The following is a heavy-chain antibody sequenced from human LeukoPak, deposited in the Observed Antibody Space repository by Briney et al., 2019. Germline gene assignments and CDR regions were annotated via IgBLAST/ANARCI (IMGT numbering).Heavy chain of an antibody. Sequence: SETLSLTCAVYGGSFSGYYWSWIRQPPGKGLEWIGEINHSGSTNYNPSLKSRVTISVDTSKNQFSLKLSSVTAADTAAYYCARLRRSGCDSGPDYWGQGTLVTVSS. J-gene: IGHJ4*02. CDR3: ARLRRSGCDSGPDY. CDR2: INHSGST. V-gene: IGHV4-34*01. CDR1: GGSFSGYY. D-gene: IGHD5-12*01.